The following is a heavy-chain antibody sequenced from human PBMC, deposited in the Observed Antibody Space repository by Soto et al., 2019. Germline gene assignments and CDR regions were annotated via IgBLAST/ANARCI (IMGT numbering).Heavy chain of an antibody. CDR3: AHRLGIAAAGTSEYFQH. D-gene: IGHD6-13*01. Sequence: SGPTLVNPTQTLTLTCTFSGFSLTTSGVGVGWIRQPPGKALEWLALIYWSDDKRYSPSLKSRLTITKDSSKNQVVITMTNMDPVDTATYYCAHRLGIAAAGTSEYFQHWGQGTQVTVSS. J-gene: IGHJ1*01. CDR1: GFSLTTSGVG. CDR2: IYWSDDK. V-gene: IGHV2-5*01.